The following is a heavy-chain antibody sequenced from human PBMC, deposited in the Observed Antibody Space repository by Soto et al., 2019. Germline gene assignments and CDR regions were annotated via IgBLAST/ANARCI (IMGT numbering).Heavy chain of an antibody. Sequence: GGSLRLSCAASGFTFSSYAMHWVRQAPGKGLEWVAVISYDGSNKYYADSVKGRFTISRDNSKNTLYLQMISLRAEDTAVYYCARDAVVVPAARGWFDPWGQGTLVTVSS. J-gene: IGHJ5*02. CDR3: ARDAVVVPAARGWFDP. CDR2: ISYDGSNK. V-gene: IGHV3-30-3*01. CDR1: GFTFSSYA. D-gene: IGHD2-2*01.